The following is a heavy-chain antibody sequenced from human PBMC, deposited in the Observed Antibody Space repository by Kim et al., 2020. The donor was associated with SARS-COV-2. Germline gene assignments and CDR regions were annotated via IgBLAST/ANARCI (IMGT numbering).Heavy chain of an antibody. J-gene: IGHJ5*02. CDR3: ARGPGYSSSWYGARNWSDP. CDR1: GGSFSGYY. D-gene: IGHD6-13*01. V-gene: IGHV4-34*01. CDR2: INHSGST. Sequence: SETLSLTCAVYGGSFSGYYWSWIRQPPGKGLEWIGEINHSGSTNYNPSLKSRVTISVDTSKNQFSLKLSSVTPADTAVYYCARGPGYSSSWYGARNWSDP.